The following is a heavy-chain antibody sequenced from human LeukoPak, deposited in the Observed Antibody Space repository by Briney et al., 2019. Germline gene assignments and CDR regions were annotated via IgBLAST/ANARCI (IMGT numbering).Heavy chain of an antibody. CDR3: ARDSSSHYFDY. D-gene: IGHD6-6*01. CDR2: IYTGGTT. CDR1: GFTVSSNH. V-gene: IGHV3-66*01. J-gene: IGHJ4*02. Sequence: GGSLRLSCAASGFTVSSNHMNWVRQAPGKGLEWVSIIYTGGTTHYADSLKGRFTISRDDSQNTLDLQMNSLRAEDTAVYYCARDSSSHYFDYWGQGTLVTVSS.